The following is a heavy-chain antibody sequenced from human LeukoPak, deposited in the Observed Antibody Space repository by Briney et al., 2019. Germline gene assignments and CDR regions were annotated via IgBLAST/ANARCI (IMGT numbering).Heavy chain of an antibody. CDR2: ISSSGRTI. V-gene: IGHV3-11*04. Sequence: GGSLRLSCAASGFTFSDYYMSWIRQAPGKGLEWVSYISSSGRTIYYADSVKGRFAISRDNAKNALYLQMNSLRADDTAVYYCARDNGGEDYKYYYMDVWGKGTTVTVSS. CDR1: GFTFSDYY. CDR3: ARDNGGEDYKYYYMDV. J-gene: IGHJ6*03. D-gene: IGHD2-21*01.